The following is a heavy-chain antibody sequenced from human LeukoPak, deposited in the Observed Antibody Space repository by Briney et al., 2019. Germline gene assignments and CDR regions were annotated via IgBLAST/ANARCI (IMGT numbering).Heavy chain of an antibody. CDR1: GGSINNGGYY. CDR3: ARAGSIAAAGTFDY. CDR2: IYYSGSS. V-gene: IGHV4-31*03. J-gene: IGHJ4*02. Sequence: SETLSLTCTVSGGSINNGGYYWSWIRQHPGKGLEWIGYIYYSGSSYYNPSLRSRVTISVDTSKNHFSLKLSSVTAADTAVYYCARAGSIAAAGTFDYWGQGTLVTVSS. D-gene: IGHD6-13*01.